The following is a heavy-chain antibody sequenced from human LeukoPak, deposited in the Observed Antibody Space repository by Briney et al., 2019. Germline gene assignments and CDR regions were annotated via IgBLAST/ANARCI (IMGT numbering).Heavy chain of an antibody. CDR2: INPNSGGT. CDR3: ARELSSIAASIRYYYMDV. J-gene: IGHJ6*03. Sequence: ASVKVSCKASGYTFTGYYIHWVRQAPGQGLEWMGWINPNSGGTNYAQNFQGRVTMTRDTSISTAYMQLSTLRSDDTAVYYCARELSSIAASIRYYYMDVWGKGTTVTVSS. V-gene: IGHV1-2*02. D-gene: IGHD6-6*01. CDR1: GYTFTGYY.